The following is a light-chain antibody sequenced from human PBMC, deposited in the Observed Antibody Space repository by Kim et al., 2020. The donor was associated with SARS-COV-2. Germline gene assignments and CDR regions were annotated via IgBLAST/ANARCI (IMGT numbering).Light chain of an antibody. CDR1: NIGSKN. V-gene: IGLV3-21*04. CDR3: QVWDNTSDHWV. J-gene: IGLJ3*02. CDR2: YDT. Sequence: ELTQPPSVSVAPGKTARITCGGNNIGSKNVHWYQQKPGRAPVLVIYYDTDRPSGIPERNSGSNSGNTATLTISRVGAGVEADYYCQVWDNTSDHWVYGGRTQLTVL.